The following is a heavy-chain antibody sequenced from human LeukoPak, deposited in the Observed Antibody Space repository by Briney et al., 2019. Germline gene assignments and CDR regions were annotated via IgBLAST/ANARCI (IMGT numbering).Heavy chain of an antibody. CDR2: ISGGGDAT. D-gene: IGHD2-2*01. V-gene: IGHV3-23*01. CDR3: TRDHITSWQIDF. Sequence: GGSLRLSCAASTFIFSDYAMTWVRQAPGKGLEWVSTISGGGDATYYAHSVKGRFAVSRDNSKKTLYLQLNSLRAEDTAVYYCTRDHITSWQIDFWGQGTMVTVSS. CDR1: TFIFSDYA. J-gene: IGHJ4*02.